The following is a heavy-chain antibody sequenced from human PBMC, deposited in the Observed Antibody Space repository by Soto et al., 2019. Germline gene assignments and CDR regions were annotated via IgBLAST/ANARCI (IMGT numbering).Heavy chain of an antibody. V-gene: IGHV4-59*01. J-gene: IGHJ6*03. CDR2: IYYSGST. Sequence: NPSETLSLTCTVSGGSISSYYWSWIRQPPGKGLEWIGYIYYSGSTNYNPSLKSRVTISVDTSKNQFSLKLSSVTAADTAVYYCARDGNLHYDFWSGYYSLQDTYYMDVWGKGTTVTVSS. CDR3: ARDGNLHYDFWSGYYSLQDTYYMDV. D-gene: IGHD3-3*01. CDR1: GGSISSYY.